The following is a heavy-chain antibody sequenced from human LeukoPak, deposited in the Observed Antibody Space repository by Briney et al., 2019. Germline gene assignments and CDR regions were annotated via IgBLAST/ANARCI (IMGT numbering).Heavy chain of an antibody. CDR1: GGSISSYY. CDR3: ARVQGARPSNWSDP. V-gene: IGHV4-59*01. CDR2: IYYSGST. Sequence: SETLSLTCTVSGGSISSYYWSWIRQPPGKGLEWIGYIYYSGSTNYNPSLKSRVTISVDTSKNQFSLKLSSVTAADTAVYYCARVQGARPSNWSDPWGQGTLVTVSS. D-gene: IGHD6-6*01. J-gene: IGHJ5*02.